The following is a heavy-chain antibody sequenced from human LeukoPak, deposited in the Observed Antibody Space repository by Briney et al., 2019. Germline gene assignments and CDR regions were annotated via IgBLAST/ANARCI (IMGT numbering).Heavy chain of an antibody. CDR3: ARGGLHENWFDP. D-gene: IGHD4-11*01. V-gene: IGHV1-69*04. J-gene: IGHJ5*02. Sequence: ASVKVSCKASGGTFSSYAISWVRQVPGQGLEWMGRIIPILGIANYAQKFQGRVTITADKSTSTAYMELSSLRSEDTAVYYCARGGLHENWFDPWGQGTLVTVSS. CDR2: IIPILGIA. CDR1: GGTFSSYA.